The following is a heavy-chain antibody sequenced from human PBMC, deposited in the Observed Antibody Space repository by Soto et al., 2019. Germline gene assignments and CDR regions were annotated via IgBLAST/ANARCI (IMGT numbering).Heavy chain of an antibody. Sequence: SETLSLTCTVSGGSISSGGYYWSWIRQHPGKGLEWIGYIYYSGSTYYNPSLKSRVTVSVDTSKNQFSLKLSSVTAADTAVYYCAREKKKYGEWYNWFDPWGQGTLVTVSS. J-gene: IGHJ5*02. D-gene: IGHD2-8*01. V-gene: IGHV4-31*03. CDR1: GGSISSGGYY. CDR2: IYYSGST. CDR3: AREKKKYGEWYNWFDP.